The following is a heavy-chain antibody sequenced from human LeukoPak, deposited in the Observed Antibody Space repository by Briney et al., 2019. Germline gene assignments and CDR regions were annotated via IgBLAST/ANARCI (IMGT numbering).Heavy chain of an antibody. J-gene: IGHJ4*02. Sequence: ASVKVSCKASGYTFTGYYMHWVRQAPAQGLEWMGWINPNSGGTNYAKKFQGRVTMTRDTSISTAYMELSRLRSDDTGVYYCATLRGRYSSSWDGDELDYWGQGTLVTVSS. CDR2: INPNSGGT. CDR3: ATLRGRYSSSWDGDELDY. D-gene: IGHD6-13*01. CDR1: GYTFTGYY. V-gene: IGHV1-2*02.